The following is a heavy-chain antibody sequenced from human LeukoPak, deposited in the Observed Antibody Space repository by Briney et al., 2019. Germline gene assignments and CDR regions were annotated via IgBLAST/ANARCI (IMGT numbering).Heavy chain of an antibody. D-gene: IGHD2-15*01. Sequence: PGGSLRLSCAASGFTFSSHALSWVRQAPGKGLEWVSSLSGSGYNTYYADSVKGRFTISRDNAKNSLYLQMNSLRAEDTAVYYCARDYIYCSGGSCYYDYWGQGTLVTVSS. CDR2: LSGSGYNT. CDR3: ARDYIYCSGGSCYYDY. J-gene: IGHJ4*02. CDR1: GFTFSSHA. V-gene: IGHV3-21*04.